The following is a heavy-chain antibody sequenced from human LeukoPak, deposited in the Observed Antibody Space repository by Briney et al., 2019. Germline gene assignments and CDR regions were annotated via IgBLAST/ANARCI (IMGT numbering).Heavy chain of an antibody. V-gene: IGHV3-7*01. Sequence: GGSLRLSCAAFGFTFSSYWMSWVRQAPGKGLEWVANIKQDGSEKYYVDSVKGRFTISRDNAKNSLYLQMNSLRAEDTAVYYCARDDSSGYYLGTPTFDYWGQGTLVTVSS. CDR2: IKQDGSEK. CDR1: GFTFSSYW. D-gene: IGHD3-22*01. CDR3: ARDDSSGYYLGTPTFDY. J-gene: IGHJ4*02.